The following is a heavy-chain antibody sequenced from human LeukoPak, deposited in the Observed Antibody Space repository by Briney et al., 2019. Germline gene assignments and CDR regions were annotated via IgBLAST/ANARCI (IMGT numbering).Heavy chain of an antibody. J-gene: IGHJ4*02. CDR1: GFSLSTSGMR. V-gene: IGHV2-70*04. CDR3: ARSRMGFGESFDY. CDR2: IDWDDDK. D-gene: IGHD3-10*01. Sequence: SGPTLVNPTQTLTLTCTFSGFSLSTSGMRVSWIRQPPGKALEWLARIDWDDDKFYSTSLKTRLTISKDTSKNQVVLTMTNMDPVDKATYYCARSRMGFGESFDYWGQGTLVTVSS.